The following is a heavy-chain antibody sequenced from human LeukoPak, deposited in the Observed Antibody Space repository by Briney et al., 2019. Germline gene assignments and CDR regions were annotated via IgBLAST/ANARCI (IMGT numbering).Heavy chain of an antibody. CDR2: IWYDGSNR. J-gene: IGHJ4*02. CDR1: GFTFSSYD. CDR3: ARPRGSGSYFYFDS. V-gene: IGHV3-33*01. D-gene: IGHD3-10*01. Sequence: GGSLRLSCAASGFTFSSYDMHWVRQAPGKGLEWVAVIWYDGSNRYYADSVSGRFNISRDNSKNTLYLQMNSLRAEDTAVYYCARPRGSGSYFYFDSWGQGTLVTVSS.